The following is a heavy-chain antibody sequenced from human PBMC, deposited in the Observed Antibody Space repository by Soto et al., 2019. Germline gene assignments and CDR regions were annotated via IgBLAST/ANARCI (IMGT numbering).Heavy chain of an antibody. V-gene: IGHV1-69*13. Sequence: GASVKVSCKASGGTFSSYAISWVRQAPGQGLEWMGGIIPIFGTANYAQKFQGRVTITADESTSTAYMELSSLRSEDTAVYYCARDEYYDSSGYVGAFDIWGQGTMVTVSS. CDR2: IIPIFGTA. CDR3: ARDEYYDSSGYVGAFDI. D-gene: IGHD3-22*01. CDR1: GGTFSSYA. J-gene: IGHJ3*02.